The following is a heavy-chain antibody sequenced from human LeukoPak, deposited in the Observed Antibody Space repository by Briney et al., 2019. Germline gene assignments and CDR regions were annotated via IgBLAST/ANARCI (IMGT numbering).Heavy chain of an antibody. CDR2: ISYDGSNK. J-gene: IGHJ4*02. Sequence: TGRSLRLSCAASGFTFSSYAMHWVRQAPGKGLEWVAVISYDGSNKYYADSVKGRFTISRDNSKNTLYLQMKSLRAEDTAVYYCARERNLEIAVAGTIFNYWGQGTLVTVSS. D-gene: IGHD6-19*01. CDR1: GFTFSSYA. V-gene: IGHV3-30*14. CDR3: ARERNLEIAVAGTIFNY.